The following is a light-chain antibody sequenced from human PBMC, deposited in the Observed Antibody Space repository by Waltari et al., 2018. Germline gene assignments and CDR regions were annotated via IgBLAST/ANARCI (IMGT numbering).Light chain of an antibody. J-gene: IGLJ3*02. CDR3: CSYAGSSVSV. CDR2: DVN. Sequence: QAALTQTATVSGSPGQSITISCTRSSSDVGNYNLVPCYQQHPGPAPKIIIYDVNKRPLVVSNRFSVSKSGNTASLTISGLQAADEADYYCCSYAGSSVSVFGGGTKVTVL. V-gene: IGLV2-23*02. CDR1: SSDVGNYNL.